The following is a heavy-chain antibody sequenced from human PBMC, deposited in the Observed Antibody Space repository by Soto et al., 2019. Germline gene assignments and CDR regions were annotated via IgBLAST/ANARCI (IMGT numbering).Heavy chain of an antibody. J-gene: IGHJ5*02. CDR1: VGPMSNSY. Sequence: SETLSPTCTVSVGPMSNSYWIWIRQPPGRGLEWIGHTFYSGSTNYNPALKSRVTISVDTSKSQFSLKLSSVTAADTAVYYCAKDSGYNYGYFRWFDPWGQG. V-gene: IGHV4-59*01. D-gene: IGHD5-18*01. CDR3: AKDSGYNYGYFRWFDP. CDR2: TFYSGST.